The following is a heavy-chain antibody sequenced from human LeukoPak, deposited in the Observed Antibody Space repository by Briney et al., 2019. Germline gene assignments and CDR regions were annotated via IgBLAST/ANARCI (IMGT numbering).Heavy chain of an antibody. Sequence: KPSETLSLTCTVSGVSISSNSYYWGWIRQPPGKELEWVGSMSYGESTYYNPSLKSRVTMSVDTSKNQFSLKLTSVTAADTAVYHCARHPFAAHHRVDYWGQGTLVTVSS. J-gene: IGHJ4*02. CDR1: GVSISSNSYY. D-gene: IGHD6-6*01. CDR2: MSYGEST. CDR3: ARHPFAAHHRVDY. V-gene: IGHV4-39*01.